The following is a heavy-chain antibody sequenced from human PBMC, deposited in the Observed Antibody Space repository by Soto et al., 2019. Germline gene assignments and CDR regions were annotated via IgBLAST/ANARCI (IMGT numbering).Heavy chain of an antibody. J-gene: IGHJ4*02. CDR1: GYTFTSYG. CDR2: ISAYNGNT. CDR3: ARDLAFGLSDY. Sequence: ASVKVSFKASGYTFTSYGINWVRQAPGQGLEWMGWISAYNGNTHYAQKLQGRVTITTDTSTSTAYMELSSLRSEDTAVYYCARDLAFGLSDYWGQGTLVTVS. V-gene: IGHV1-18*01. D-gene: IGHD3-10*01.